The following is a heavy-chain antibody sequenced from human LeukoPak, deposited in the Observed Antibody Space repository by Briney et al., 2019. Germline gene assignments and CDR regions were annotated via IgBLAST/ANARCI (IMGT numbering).Heavy chain of an antibody. CDR1: GYTFTSYA. J-gene: IGHJ6*03. V-gene: IGHV1-18*01. D-gene: IGHD3-22*01. CDR3: ARRISSGYYYYYYYMDV. Sequence: ASVKVSCKASGYTFTSYAMNWVRQAPGQGLEWMGWISAYNGNTNYAQKLQGRVTMTTDASTSTAYMELRSLRSDDTAVYYCARRISSGYYYYYYYMDVWGKGTTVTISS. CDR2: ISAYNGNT.